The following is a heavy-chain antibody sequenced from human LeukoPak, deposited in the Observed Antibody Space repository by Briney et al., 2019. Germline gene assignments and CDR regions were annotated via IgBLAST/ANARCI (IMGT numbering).Heavy chain of an antibody. CDR1: GGSISSGGYY. CDR3: ARAPIFGVVTRYYYFDY. Sequence: PSGTLSLTCTVSGGSISSGGYYWGWIRQPPGKGLEWIGYIYHSGSTYYNPSLKSRVTISVDRSKNQFSLKLSSVTAADTAVYYCARAPIFGVVTRYYYFDYWGQGTLVTVSS. J-gene: IGHJ4*02. D-gene: IGHD3-3*02. V-gene: IGHV4-30-2*01. CDR2: IYHSGST.